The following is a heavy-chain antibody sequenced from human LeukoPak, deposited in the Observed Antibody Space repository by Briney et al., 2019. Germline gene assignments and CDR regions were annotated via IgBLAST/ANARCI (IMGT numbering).Heavy chain of an antibody. CDR2: IYTFGNT. V-gene: IGHV4-4*07. D-gene: IGHD6-13*01. J-gene: IGHJ4*02. CDR3: ARETIAARTLDY. CDR1: GDSTSSYY. Sequence: SETLSLTCTVSGDSTSSYYWSWVRQPAGKGLEWIGRIYTFGNTDLNPALKSRVTLSLDTSKKQFSLKLSSVTAADTAVYYCARETIAARTLDYWGQGTLVTVSS.